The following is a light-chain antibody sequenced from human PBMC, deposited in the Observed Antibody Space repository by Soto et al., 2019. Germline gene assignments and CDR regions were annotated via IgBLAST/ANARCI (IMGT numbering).Light chain of an antibody. CDR3: GSYTSATTWV. CDR1: SSDIGRYDY. J-gene: IGLJ3*02. V-gene: IGLV2-14*03. CDR2: RVI. Sequence: QSALTQPASVSGSPGQSITISCTGSSSDIGRYDYVSWYQQLPGKAPKLIIYRVINRPSGISDRLSGSKSGNSASLSISGLQPEDEASYFCGSYTSATTWVFGGGTQLTVL.